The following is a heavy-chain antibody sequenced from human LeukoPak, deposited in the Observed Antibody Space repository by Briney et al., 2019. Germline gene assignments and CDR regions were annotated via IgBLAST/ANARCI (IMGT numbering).Heavy chain of an antibody. D-gene: IGHD5-18*01. CDR3: ARDPYQRGYSYGYDY. V-gene: IGHV4-59*01. Sequence: SETLSLTCIVSGGSISSYYWSWIRQPPGKGLEWIGYIYYSGSSNYNPSLKSRVTISVDTSKNHFSLRLSSVTAADTAVYYCARDPYQRGYSYGYDYWGQGTLVTVSS. CDR2: IYYSGSS. J-gene: IGHJ4*02. CDR1: GGSISSYY.